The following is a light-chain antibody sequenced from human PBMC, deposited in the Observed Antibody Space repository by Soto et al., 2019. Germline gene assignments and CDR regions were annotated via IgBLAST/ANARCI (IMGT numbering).Light chain of an antibody. CDR3: QQPYSTPPLT. V-gene: IGKV1-39*01. CDR2: AAS. J-gene: IGKJ4*01. Sequence: DIQMTQSPSSLSASVGDRVTITCRASQSISSYLNWYQQKPGKAPKLLIYAASSLQSGVPSRFSGTGSGTDFTLTISSLQPEDFATYYCQQPYSTPPLTFGGGTKLEIK. CDR1: QSISSY.